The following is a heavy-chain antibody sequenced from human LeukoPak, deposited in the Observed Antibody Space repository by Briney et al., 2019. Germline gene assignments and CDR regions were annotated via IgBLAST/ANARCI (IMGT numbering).Heavy chain of an antibody. CDR2: IYTSGST. Sequence: PSETLSLTCTVSGGSISSYYWSWIRQPAGKGLEWIGRIYTSGSTNYNPSLKSRVTMSVDTSKNQFSLKLSSVTAADTAVYYCARLIPLGEQLYGSTWDYFDYWGQGTLVTVSS. D-gene: IGHD3-16*01. CDR3: ARLIPLGEQLYGSTWDYFDY. J-gene: IGHJ4*02. CDR1: GGSISSYY. V-gene: IGHV4-4*07.